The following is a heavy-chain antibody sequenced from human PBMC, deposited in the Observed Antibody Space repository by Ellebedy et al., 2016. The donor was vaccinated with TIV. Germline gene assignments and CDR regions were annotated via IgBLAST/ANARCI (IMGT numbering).Heavy chain of an antibody. CDR1: GSSISSGYY. CDR2: IYYSGST. J-gene: IGHJ4*02. V-gene: IGHV4-38-2*02. CDR3: ARLVKFQKLGLFDY. Sequence: SETLSLTCTVSGSSISSGYYWCWIRQPPGKGLEWIGSIYYSGSTYYNPSLKSRVTISVDTSKHQFSLKLSSVTAADTAVYYCARLVKFQKLGLFDYWGQGTLVTVSS. D-gene: IGHD7-27*01.